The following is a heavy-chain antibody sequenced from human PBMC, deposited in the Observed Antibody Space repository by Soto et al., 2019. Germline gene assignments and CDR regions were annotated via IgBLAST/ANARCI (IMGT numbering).Heavy chain of an antibody. CDR1: GYSFTSYW. J-gene: IGHJ4*02. D-gene: IGHD6-6*01. Sequence: GESLKISCKGSGYSFTSYWIGWVRQVPGKGLEWMGIIYPGDSDTRYSPSFQGQVTISADKSISTAYLQWSSLKASDTAMYYCARGGIAARLKYYFDYWGQGTLVTVSS. CDR2: IYPGDSDT. CDR3: ARGGIAARLKYYFDY. V-gene: IGHV5-51*01.